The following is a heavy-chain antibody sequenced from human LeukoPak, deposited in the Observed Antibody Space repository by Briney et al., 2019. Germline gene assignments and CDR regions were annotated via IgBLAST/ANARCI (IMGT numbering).Heavy chain of an antibody. Sequence: GGSLRLSCAASGFTFSSYSMNWVRQAPGKGLEWVSYISSSSSTIYYADSVKGRFTISRDNAKNSLYLQMNSLSPDDTAVYYCAKEGTAQISTWYDNWGQGTLVTVSS. J-gene: IGHJ4*02. CDR1: GFTFSSYS. D-gene: IGHD2-2*01. V-gene: IGHV3-48*01. CDR3: AKEGTAQISTWYDN. CDR2: ISSSSSTI.